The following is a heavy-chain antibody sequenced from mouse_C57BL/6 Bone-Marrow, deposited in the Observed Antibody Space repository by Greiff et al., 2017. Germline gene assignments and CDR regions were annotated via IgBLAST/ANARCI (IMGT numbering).Heavy chain of an antibody. J-gene: IGHJ3*01. V-gene: IGHV1-49*01. CDR2: FTMYSDAT. Sequence: LKESGAELVRPGSSVKLSCKDSYFAFMASAMHWVKQRPGHGVEWIGSFTMYSDATEYSENFKGKATLTANTSSSTAYMELSSLTSEDSAVYYCALIGYDYDEAWFAYWGQGTLVTVSA. CDR1: YFAFMASA. CDR3: ALIGYDYDEAWFAY. D-gene: IGHD2-4*01.